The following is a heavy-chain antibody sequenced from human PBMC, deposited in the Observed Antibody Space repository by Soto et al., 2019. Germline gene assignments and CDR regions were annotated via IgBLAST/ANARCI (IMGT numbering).Heavy chain of an antibody. Sequence: SETLSLTCTVSGGSISSSSYYWGWIRQPPGKGLEWIGSIYYSGSTNYNPSLKSRVTISVDTSKNQFSLKLSSVTAADTAVYYCARASVPRIAVAGMIWFDPWGQGTLVTVSS. V-gene: IGHV4-39*07. D-gene: IGHD6-19*01. CDR3: ARASVPRIAVAGMIWFDP. CDR1: GGSISSSSYY. CDR2: IYYSGST. J-gene: IGHJ5*02.